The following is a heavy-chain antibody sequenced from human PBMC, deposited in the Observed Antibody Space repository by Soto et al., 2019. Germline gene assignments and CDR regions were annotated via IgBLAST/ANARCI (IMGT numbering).Heavy chain of an antibody. CDR1: GFTFSSFA. CDR2: LTGSGDSI. Sequence: EVQLLESGGGLVQPGGSLRLSCAASGFTFSSFAMTWVCQAPGKGLEGVSSLTGSGDSIYYADSVKGRFTISRDNSKNALYLQMNSLRADDTALYYCAKGTAVTTGDMAYWGQGTLVTVSS. CDR3: AKGTAVTTGDMAY. J-gene: IGHJ4*02. V-gene: IGHV3-23*01. D-gene: IGHD4-17*01.